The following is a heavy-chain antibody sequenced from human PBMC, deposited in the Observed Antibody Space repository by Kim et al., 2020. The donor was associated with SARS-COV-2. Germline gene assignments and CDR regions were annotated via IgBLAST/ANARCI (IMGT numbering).Heavy chain of an antibody. CDR3: ASNLGPGGYYYYGMDV. Sequence: GGSLRLSCAASGFTFSSYGMHWVRQAPGKGLEWVAVIWYDGSNKYYADSVKGRFTISRDNSKNTLYLQMNSLRAEDTAVYYCASNLGPGGYYYYGMDVWGQETTVTVSS. V-gene: IGHV3-33*08. CDR1: GFTFSSYG. D-gene: IGHD7-27*01. J-gene: IGHJ6*02. CDR2: IWYDGSNK.